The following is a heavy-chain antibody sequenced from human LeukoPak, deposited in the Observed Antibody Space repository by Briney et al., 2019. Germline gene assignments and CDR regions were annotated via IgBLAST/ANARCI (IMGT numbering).Heavy chain of an antibody. CDR3: ARAMSAWGVAFDI. J-gene: IGHJ3*02. D-gene: IGHD3-16*01. CDR1: GFTFSDYY. CDR2: ISSSGSTI. V-gene: IGHV3-11*04. Sequence: GGSLRLSCAASGFTFSDYYMSWIRQAPGKGLEWVSYISSSGSTIYYADSVKGRFTISRDNAKNSLYPQMNSLRAEDTAVYYCARAMSAWGVAFDIWGQGTMVTVSS.